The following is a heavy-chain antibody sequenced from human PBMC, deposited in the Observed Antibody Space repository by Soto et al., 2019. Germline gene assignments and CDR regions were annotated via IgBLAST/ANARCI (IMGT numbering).Heavy chain of an antibody. CDR2: ISGSGGST. V-gene: IGHV3-23*01. J-gene: IGHJ1*01. CDR3: AKDSGTLTTYYYDSSGYPEYFQH. D-gene: IGHD3-22*01. Sequence: PGGSLRLSCAASGFTFSSYAMIWVRQAPGKGLEWVSAISGSGGSTYYADSVKGRFTISRDNSKNTLYLQMNSLRAEDTAVYYCAKDSGTLTTYYYDSSGYPEYFQHWGQGTLVTVSS. CDR1: GFTFSSYA.